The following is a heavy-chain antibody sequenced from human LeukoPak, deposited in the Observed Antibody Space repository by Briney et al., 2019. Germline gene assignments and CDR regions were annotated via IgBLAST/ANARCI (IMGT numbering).Heavy chain of an antibody. CDR3: VRDVSRRIGMDV. V-gene: IGHV3-21*01. D-gene: IGHD2/OR15-2a*01. Sequence: GGSLRLSCLASGFSFNSYTMNWVREAPGRGLEWVSTISPVSSYTWYAESVKGRFTISRDNPKNSLYLQMDSLRAEDTAVYYCVRDVSRRIGMDVWGQGTTVSVSS. J-gene: IGHJ6*02. CDR2: ISPVSSYT. CDR1: GFSFNSYT.